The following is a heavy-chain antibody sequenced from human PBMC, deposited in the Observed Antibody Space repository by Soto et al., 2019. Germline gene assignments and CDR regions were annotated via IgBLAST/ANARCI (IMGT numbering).Heavy chain of an antibody. Sequence: SQTLSLTCAISGDSVSSNSAAWNWIRQSPSRGLEWLGRTYYMSKWYNDYAVSVKSRITINPDTSKNQFSLQLNSVTPEDTAVYYCARDHYDFWSGYYGWFDPWGQGTLVTVSS. CDR1: GDSVSSNSAA. CDR3: ARDHYDFWSGYYGWFDP. D-gene: IGHD3-3*01. V-gene: IGHV6-1*01. CDR2: TYYMSKWYN. J-gene: IGHJ5*02.